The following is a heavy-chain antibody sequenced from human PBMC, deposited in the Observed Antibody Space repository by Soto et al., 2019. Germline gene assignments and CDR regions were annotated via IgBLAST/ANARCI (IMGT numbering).Heavy chain of an antibody. D-gene: IGHD3-16*01. Sequence: PGGSLRLPCAASGFPFRDYASHWVRQPPGKGLEWVAVLSYDGSEKYYGDSVKGRFTISRDNAKNMLYLQLSARSAEDTAVYYGARGQLVNPGYYYCMDIWGQGTTVTVSS. V-gene: IGHV3-33*01. CDR1: GFPFRDYA. J-gene: IGHJ6*02. CDR3: ARGQLVNPGYYYCMDI. CDR2: LSYDGSEK.